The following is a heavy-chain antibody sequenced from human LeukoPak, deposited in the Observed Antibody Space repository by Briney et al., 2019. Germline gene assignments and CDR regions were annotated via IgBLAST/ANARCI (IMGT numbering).Heavy chain of an antibody. Sequence: GGSLRLSCAASGFTFSIYWMSWVRQAPGKGLEWVSGISGSGGSTYYADSVKGRFTISRDNSKNTLYLQMDSLRAEDTAVYYCAKDPNPREYQLLYGYWGQGTLVTVSS. J-gene: IGHJ4*02. CDR3: AKDPNPREYQLLYGY. CDR2: ISGSGGST. CDR1: GFTFSIYW. V-gene: IGHV3-23*01. D-gene: IGHD2-2*02.